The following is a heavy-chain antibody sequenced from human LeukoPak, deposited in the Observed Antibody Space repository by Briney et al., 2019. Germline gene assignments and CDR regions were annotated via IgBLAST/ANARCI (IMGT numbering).Heavy chain of an antibody. CDR3: ARGPPPRIAGGWYFQH. Sequence: SETLSLTCAVYGGSFSGYYWSWIRQPPGKGLEWIGEINHSGSTNYIPSLKSRVTISVDTSKNQFSLKLSSVTAADTAVYYCARGPPPRIAGGWYFQHWGQGTLVTVSS. D-gene: IGHD6-13*01. CDR2: INHSGST. CDR1: GGSFSGYY. J-gene: IGHJ1*01. V-gene: IGHV4-34*01.